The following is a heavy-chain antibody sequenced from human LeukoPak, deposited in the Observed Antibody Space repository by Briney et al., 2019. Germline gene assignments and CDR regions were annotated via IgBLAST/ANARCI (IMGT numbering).Heavy chain of an antibody. J-gene: IGHJ4*02. CDR1: GFTFSSYG. CDR3: AKGAYYDFWSGRSDYFDY. CDR2: ISVDGSNE. V-gene: IGHV3-30*18. D-gene: IGHD3-3*01. Sequence: PGGSLRLSCAASGFTFSSYGMHWVRQAPGKGLEWVAVISVDGSNEYYADSVKGRFTISRDNSKNTLYLQMNSLRAEDTAVYYCAKGAYYDFWSGRSDYFDYWGQGTLVTVSS.